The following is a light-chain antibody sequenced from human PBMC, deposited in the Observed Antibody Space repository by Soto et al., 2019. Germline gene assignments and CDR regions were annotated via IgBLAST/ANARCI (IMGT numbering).Light chain of an antibody. J-gene: IGLJ3*02. Sequence: VLTQPPSVSGAPGQRVTISCTGSSSNVGAGYDVHWYQQLPGTAPKLLIYSDINRPSGVPDRFSGSRSGISASLAITGLQAEDEADYYCQSYDSSLSGSVFGGGTKVTVL. V-gene: IGLV1-40*01. CDR3: QSYDSSLSGSV. CDR1: SSNVGAGYD. CDR2: SDI.